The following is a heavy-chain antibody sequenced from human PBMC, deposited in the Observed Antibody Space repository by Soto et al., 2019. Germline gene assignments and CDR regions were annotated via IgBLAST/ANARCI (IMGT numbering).Heavy chain of an antibody. J-gene: IGHJ5*02. Sequence: EVQLLESGGGLVQPGGSLRLSCAVSGFSFSTYAMSWVRQAPGKGLGWVSGISAGGGNTYYADSVRGRFTISRDNSKDTLYLQITSLRAEDTAFYYCAKHAEYQLVSWFDPWGQGTLVTVYS. CDR1: GFSFSTYA. V-gene: IGHV3-23*01. CDR3: AKHAEYQLVSWFDP. CDR2: ISAGGGNT. D-gene: IGHD2-2*01.